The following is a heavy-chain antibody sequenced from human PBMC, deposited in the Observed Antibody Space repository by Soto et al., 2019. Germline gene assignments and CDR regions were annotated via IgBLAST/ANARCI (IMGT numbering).Heavy chain of an antibody. Sequence: QVQLQESGPGLVKPSETLSLTGTVSGASIRSFHWSWIRQTPGTGLEWIGYIYYSGSANYNPSLKSRVTFPVDTSRNQVSLKLSFVTAADTGVYYCAAAVPAEYVFPYYNMDVWGRGTTVTVSS. CDR3: AAAVPAEYVFPYYNMDV. V-gene: IGHV4-59*01. CDR2: IYYSGSA. D-gene: IGHD3-16*01. J-gene: IGHJ6*03. CDR1: GASIRSFH.